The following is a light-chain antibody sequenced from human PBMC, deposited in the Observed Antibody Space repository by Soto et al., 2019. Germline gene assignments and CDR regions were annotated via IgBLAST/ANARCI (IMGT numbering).Light chain of an antibody. CDR1: SSDVGGYNY. J-gene: IGLJ1*01. CDR3: SSYAGSNNFV. CDR2: EVS. V-gene: IGLV2-8*01. Sequence: QSVLTQPPSASGSPGQSVTISCTGTSSDVGGYNYVSWYQQHPGKAPKLMIYEVSERPSGVPGRFSGSKSSNTASLTVSGLQAEDEADYYCSSYAGSNNFVFGTGTKVTVL.